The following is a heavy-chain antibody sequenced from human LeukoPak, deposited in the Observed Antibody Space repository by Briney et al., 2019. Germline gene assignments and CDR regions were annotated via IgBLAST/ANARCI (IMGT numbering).Heavy chain of an antibody. CDR3: ARATTYDILTGYFDY. CDR2: ISDTGATK. CDR1: GFSFSTYS. V-gene: IGHV3-48*04. J-gene: IGHJ4*02. Sequence: GGSLRLSCAASGFSFSTYSMSWVRQAPGKGLEWVSVISDTGATKFYADSVKGRFTISRDNAKNSLYLQMNSLRAEDTAVYYCARATTYDILTGYFDYWGQGTLVTVSS. D-gene: IGHD3-9*01.